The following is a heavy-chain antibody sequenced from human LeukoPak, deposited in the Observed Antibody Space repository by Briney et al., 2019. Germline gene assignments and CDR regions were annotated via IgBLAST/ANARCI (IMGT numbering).Heavy chain of an antibody. J-gene: IGHJ4*02. D-gene: IGHD1-26*01. CDR1: GGSICISSYY. CDR3: ARREEEYFDY. V-gene: IGHV4-39*01. Sequence: SETLSLTCTVSGGSICISSYYWGWIRQPPGKGLEWIGTIYYSGSTYYNPSLKSRVTISVDTSKNQFSLKLSSVTAADAAVYYCARREEEYFDYWGQGTLVTVSS. CDR2: IYYSGST.